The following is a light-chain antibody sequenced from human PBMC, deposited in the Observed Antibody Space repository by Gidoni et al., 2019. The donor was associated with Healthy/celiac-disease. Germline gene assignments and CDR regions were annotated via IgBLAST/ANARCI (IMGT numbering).Light chain of an antibody. V-gene: IGKV4-1*01. Sequence: DIVMPQSPDSLAVSLGERATINCKSSQSVLYSSNNKNYLAWYQQKPGQPPKLLIYWASTRESGVPDRFSGSGSGTDFTLTISSLQAEDVAVYYCQQYYSTPVTFGPGTKVDIK. CDR1: QSVLYSSNNKNY. CDR2: WAS. J-gene: IGKJ3*01. CDR3: QQYYSTPVT.